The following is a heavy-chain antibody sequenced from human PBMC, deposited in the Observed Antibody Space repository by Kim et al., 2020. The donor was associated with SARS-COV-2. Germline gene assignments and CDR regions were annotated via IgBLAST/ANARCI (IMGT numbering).Heavy chain of an antibody. V-gene: IGHV1-69*04. CDR1: GGTFSSYA. CDR2: IIPILGIA. Sequence: SVKVSCKASGGTFSSYAISWVRQAPGQGLEWMGRIIPILGIANYAQKFQGRVTITADKSTSTAYMELSSLRSEDTAVYYCARASRGDAFDIWGQGTMVTVSS. D-gene: IGHD3-16*01. J-gene: IGHJ3*02. CDR3: ARASRGDAFDI.